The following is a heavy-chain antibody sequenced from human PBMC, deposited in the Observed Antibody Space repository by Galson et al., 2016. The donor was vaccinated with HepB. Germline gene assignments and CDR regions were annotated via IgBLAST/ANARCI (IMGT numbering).Heavy chain of an antibody. Sequence: SETLSLTCAVSGGSINSPTWWSWVRQPPGKGLEWIGEVFRSGDTNYNPSLKSRVTILVDRSKNQFSLRLTSVTAADTAVYYCASLPLGYCSGPSCYWEFDFWGQGTLVIVSS. V-gene: IGHV4-4*02. CDR3: ASLPLGYCSGPSCYWEFDF. D-gene: IGHD2-2*01. CDR2: VFRSGDT. J-gene: IGHJ4*02. CDR1: GGSINSPTW.